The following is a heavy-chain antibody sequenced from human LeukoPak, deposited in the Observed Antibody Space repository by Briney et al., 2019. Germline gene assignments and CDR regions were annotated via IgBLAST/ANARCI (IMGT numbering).Heavy chain of an antibody. D-gene: IGHD4-23*01. CDR3: ARGTELHDAFDI. CDR1: GGSISSNSYY. CDR2: IYYSGST. Sequence: SETLSLTCTVSGGSISSNSYYWGWIRQPPGKGLEWIGSIYYSGSTYYNPSLKSRVTISVDTSKTQFSLKLSSVTAADTAIYYCARGTELHDAFDIWGQGTMVTVSS. V-gene: IGHV4-39*07. J-gene: IGHJ3*02.